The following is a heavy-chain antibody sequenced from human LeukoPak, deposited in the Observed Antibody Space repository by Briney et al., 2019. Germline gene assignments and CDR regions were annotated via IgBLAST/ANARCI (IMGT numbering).Heavy chain of an antibody. Sequence: SETLSLTCTVSGYSISSGYYWGWIRQPPGKGLEWIGSIYYSGSTYYNPSLKSRVTISVDTSKNQFSLKLGSVTAAGTAVYYCARDYYDSSGFIHYYYYYYMDVWGKGTTVTVSS. CDR1: GYSISSGYY. CDR2: IYYSGST. V-gene: IGHV4-38-2*02. J-gene: IGHJ6*03. D-gene: IGHD3-22*01. CDR3: ARDYYDSSGFIHYYYYYYMDV.